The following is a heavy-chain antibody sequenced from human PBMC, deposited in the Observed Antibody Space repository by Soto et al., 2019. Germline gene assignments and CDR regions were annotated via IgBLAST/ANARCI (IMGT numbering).Heavy chain of an antibody. V-gene: IGHV4-59*01. CDR2: IYYSGST. CDR3: ARGTRDDFWSGYYNWFDP. D-gene: IGHD3-3*01. CDR1: GGSISSYY. J-gene: IGHJ5*02. Sequence: SETLSLTCTVSGGSISSYYWSWIRQPPGKGLEWIGYIYYSGSTNYNPSLKSRVTISVDTSKNQFSLKLSSVTAADTAVYYCARGTRDDFWSGYYNWFDPWGRGTLVTVSS.